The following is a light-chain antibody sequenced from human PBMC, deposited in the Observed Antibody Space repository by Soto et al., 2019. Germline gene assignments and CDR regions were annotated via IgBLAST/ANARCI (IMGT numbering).Light chain of an antibody. Sequence: QSVLTQPPSVSAAPGQKVTISCSGSSSNIGESYVSWYQHLPGTAPKLLIYDNNKRPSGIPDRFSGSSSGTSATLGITGLQTGDEADYYCGTWDSSLSTGIFGGGTMLTVL. CDR3: GTWDSSLSTGI. V-gene: IGLV1-51*01. CDR1: SSNIGESY. CDR2: DNN. J-gene: IGLJ2*01.